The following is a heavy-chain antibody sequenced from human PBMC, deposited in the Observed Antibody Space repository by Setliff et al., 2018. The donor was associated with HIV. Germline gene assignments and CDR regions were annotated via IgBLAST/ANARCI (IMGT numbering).Heavy chain of an antibody. CDR3: ARETGQFLL. V-gene: IGHV3-66*01. CDR1: GFNFSSNY. Sequence: GGSLRLSCAASGFNFSSNYMNWVRQAPGRGLEWVSGIQNHGTTYYADSVKGRFSVSRDMSRNILYLQMHDLSAEDSALYYCARETGQFLLWGPGTLVTVSS. D-gene: IGHD2-21*01. J-gene: IGHJ4*02. CDR2: IQNHGTT.